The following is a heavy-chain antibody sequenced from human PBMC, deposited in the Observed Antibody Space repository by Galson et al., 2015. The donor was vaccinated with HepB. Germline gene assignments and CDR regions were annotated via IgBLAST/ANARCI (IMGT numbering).Heavy chain of an antibody. CDR2: IKQDGSEK. V-gene: IGHV3-7*03. Sequence: LRLSCAASGFTFSSYWMSWVRQAPGKGLEWEANIKQDGSEKYYVDSVKGRFTISRDNAKNSLYLQMNSLRAEDTAVYYCARDVIAAAGFGFDYWGQGTLVTVSS. CDR1: GFTFSSYW. D-gene: IGHD6-13*01. CDR3: ARDVIAAAGFGFDY. J-gene: IGHJ4*02.